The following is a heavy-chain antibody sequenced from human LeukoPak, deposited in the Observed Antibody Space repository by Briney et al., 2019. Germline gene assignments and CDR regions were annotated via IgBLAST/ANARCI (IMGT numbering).Heavy chain of an antibody. J-gene: IGHJ4*02. CDR3: AKRATYYDFWSGLIDY. D-gene: IGHD3-3*01. V-gene: IGHV3-53*01. Sequence: GGSLRLSCAASGFTVSSNYMSWVRQAPGKGLEWVSVIYSGGSTYYADSVKGRFTISRDNSKNTLYLQMNSLRAEDTAVYYCAKRATYYDFWSGLIDYWGQGTLVTVSS. CDR2: IYSGGST. CDR1: GFTVSSNY.